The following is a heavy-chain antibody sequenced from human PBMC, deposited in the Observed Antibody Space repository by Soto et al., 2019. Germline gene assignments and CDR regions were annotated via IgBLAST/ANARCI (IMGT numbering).Heavy chain of an antibody. J-gene: IGHJ6*02. CDR2: ISSSSSYI. Sequence: GGSLRLSCAASGFTFSSYSMNWVRQAPGKGLEWVSSISSSSSYIYYADSVKGRFTISRDNAKNSLYLQMNSLRAEDTAVYYCARIAPVAGTYYYYGMDVWGQGTTVTVSS. CDR3: ARIAPVAGTYYYYGMDV. D-gene: IGHD6-19*01. CDR1: GFTFSSYS. V-gene: IGHV3-21*01.